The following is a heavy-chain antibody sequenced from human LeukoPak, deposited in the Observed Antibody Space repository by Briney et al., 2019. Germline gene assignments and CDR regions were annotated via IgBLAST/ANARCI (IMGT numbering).Heavy chain of an antibody. CDR3: GRSRGAGPGAHFDV. CDR1: GFSFSDEY. CDR2: ISASGSYT. Sequence: PGGSLRLSCAASGFSFSDEYMSWIRQAPGQGLEWISYISASGSYTNYADSVKGRFTISRDNAKNSLYLQMNSLRAEDTAVYYCGRSRGAGPGAHFDVWGQGTPVTASA. D-gene: IGHD6-19*01. J-gene: IGHJ4*02. V-gene: IGHV3-11*03.